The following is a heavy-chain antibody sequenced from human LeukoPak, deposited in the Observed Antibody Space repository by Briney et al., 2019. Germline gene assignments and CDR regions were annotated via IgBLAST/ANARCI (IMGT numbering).Heavy chain of an antibody. D-gene: IGHD6-13*01. CDR1: GFTLSSYS. Sequence: GGSLRLSCAASGFTLSSYSMNWVRQAPGKGLEWVSSISSSSSYIYYADSVKGRFTISRDNAKNSLYLQMNSLRAEDTAVYYCARVPRAGIAAAPIDYWGQGTLVTVSS. CDR2: ISSSSSYI. V-gene: IGHV3-21*01. CDR3: ARVPRAGIAAAPIDY. J-gene: IGHJ4*02.